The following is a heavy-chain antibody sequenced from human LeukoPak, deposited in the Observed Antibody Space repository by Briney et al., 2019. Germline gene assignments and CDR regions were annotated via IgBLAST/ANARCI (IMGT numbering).Heavy chain of an antibody. CDR3: ARDYSSGWYFDY. D-gene: IGHD6-19*01. J-gene: IGHJ4*02. CDR1: GGSFSGYY. Sequence: SETLSLTCAVYGGSFSGYYWSWIRQPPGKGLEWIGEINHSGSTNYNPSLKSRVTISVDTSKNQFSLKLSSVTAADTAVYYCARDYSSGWYFDYWGQGTLVTVSS. V-gene: IGHV4-34*01. CDR2: INHSGST.